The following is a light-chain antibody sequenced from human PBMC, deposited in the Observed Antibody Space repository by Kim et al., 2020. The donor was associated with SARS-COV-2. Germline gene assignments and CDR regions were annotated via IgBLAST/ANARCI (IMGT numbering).Light chain of an antibody. Sequence: ASVGDRVTITCRASQSISSYLNWYQQKPGKAPKLLIYAASSLQSGVPSRFSGSGSGTDFTLTISSLQPEDFATYYFQQSYSTSITFGQGTRLEIK. J-gene: IGKJ5*01. CDR1: QSISSY. V-gene: IGKV1-39*01. CDR2: AAS. CDR3: QQSYSTSIT.